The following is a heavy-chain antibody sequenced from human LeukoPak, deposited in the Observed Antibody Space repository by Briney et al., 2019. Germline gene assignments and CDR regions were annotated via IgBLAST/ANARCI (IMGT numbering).Heavy chain of an antibody. CDR2: INAGNGNT. D-gene: IGHD6-13*01. J-gene: IGHJ4*02. CDR1: GYTFTSYA. CDR3: ARSVRSGGWWVDYFDY. Sequence: GASVKVSCKASGYTFTSYAMHWVRQAPGQRLEWMGWINAGNGNTKYSQKFQGRVTITRDTSASTAYMELRSLRSDDTAVYYCARSVRSGGWWVDYFDYWGQGTLVTVSS. V-gene: IGHV1-3*01.